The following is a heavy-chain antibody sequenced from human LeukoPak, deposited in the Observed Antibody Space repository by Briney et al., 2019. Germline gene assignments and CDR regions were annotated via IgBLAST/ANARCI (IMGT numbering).Heavy chain of an antibody. Sequence: ASVKVSCKLSGFSLSEISMHWVRQAPGQGLEWMGWISAYNGNTNYAQKLQGRVTMTTDTSTSTAYMELRSLRSDDTAVYYCARWVPQIREYYDFWSGYYRPDYWGQGTLVTVSS. CDR3: ARWVPQIREYYDFWSGYYRPDY. D-gene: IGHD3-3*01. CDR2: ISAYNGNT. CDR1: GFSLSEIS. J-gene: IGHJ4*02. V-gene: IGHV1-18*01.